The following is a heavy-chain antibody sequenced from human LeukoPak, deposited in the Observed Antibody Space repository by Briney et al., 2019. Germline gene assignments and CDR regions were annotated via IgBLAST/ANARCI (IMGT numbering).Heavy chain of an antibody. V-gene: IGHV3-48*01. CDR3: ARLGYCSSTSCRGPSFDY. CDR1: GFTFSSDS. Sequence: GGSLRLSCAASGFTFSSDSMNWVRQAPGEGLEWGSYISSSSSTIYYADSVKGRFTISRDNATNSLYLQMNSLRAEDTAVYYCARLGYCSSTSCRGPSFDYRGQGTLVTVSS. D-gene: IGHD2-2*01. CDR2: ISSSSSTI. J-gene: IGHJ4*02.